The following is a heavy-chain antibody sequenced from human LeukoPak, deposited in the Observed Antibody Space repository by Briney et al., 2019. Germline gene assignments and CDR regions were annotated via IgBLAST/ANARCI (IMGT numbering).Heavy chain of an antibody. J-gene: IGHJ4*02. Sequence: PSETLSLTCTVSGGSISSSSYYWGWIRQPPGKGLEWIGSIYYSGSTCYNPSLKSRVTISVDTSKNQCSLKLSSVTAADTAVYYCARLDIAARRYFDYWGQGTLVTVSS. CDR1: GGSISSSSYY. CDR3: ARLDIAARRYFDY. D-gene: IGHD6-6*01. V-gene: IGHV4-39*01. CDR2: IYYSGST.